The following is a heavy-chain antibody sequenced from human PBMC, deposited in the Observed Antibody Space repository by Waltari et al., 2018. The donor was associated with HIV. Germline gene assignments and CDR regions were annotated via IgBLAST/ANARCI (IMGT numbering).Heavy chain of an antibody. Sequence: EVQLVESGGGLVQPGRSLRLSCTASGFTFGDYAMSWFRQAPGKGLEWVGFIRSKAYGGTTEYAASVKGRFTISRDDSKSIAYLQMNSLKTEDTAVYYCTRVPAVAASDYWGQGTLVTVSS. V-gene: IGHV3-49*03. CDR3: TRVPAVAASDY. CDR2: IRSKAYGGTT. D-gene: IGHD6-19*01. CDR1: GFTFGDYA. J-gene: IGHJ4*02.